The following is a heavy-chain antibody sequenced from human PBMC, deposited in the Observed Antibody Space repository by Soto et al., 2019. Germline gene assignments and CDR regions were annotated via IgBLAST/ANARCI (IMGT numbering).Heavy chain of an antibody. CDR3: ATVKSDSGYDPGLRDYYFDY. Sequence: GASVKVSWKVSGYTLTELSMHWVRQAPGKGLEWMGGFDPEDGETIYAQKFQGRVTMTEDTSTDTAYMELSSLRSEDTAVYYCATVKSDSGYDPGLRDYYFDYWGQGTLVTVSS. CDR2: FDPEDGET. J-gene: IGHJ4*02. V-gene: IGHV1-24*01. D-gene: IGHD5-12*01. CDR1: GYTLTELS.